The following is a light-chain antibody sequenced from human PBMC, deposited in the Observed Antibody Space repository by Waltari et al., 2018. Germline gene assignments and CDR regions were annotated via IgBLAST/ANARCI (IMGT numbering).Light chain of an antibody. V-gene: IGLV2-11*01. CDR1: SSDVGGYNY. CDR3: CSYAGSLVV. J-gene: IGLJ2*01. Sequence: QSALTQPRSVSGSPGQSVTISCTGTSSDVGGYNYVSWYQQHPAKAPKLMIYDVSKRPSGVPDRFSGSKSGNTASLTISGLQAEDEADYYCCSYAGSLVVFGGGTKLTVL. CDR2: DVS.